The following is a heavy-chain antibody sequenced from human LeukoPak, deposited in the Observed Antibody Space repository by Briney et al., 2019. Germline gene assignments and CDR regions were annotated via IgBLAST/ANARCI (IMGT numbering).Heavy chain of an antibody. J-gene: IGHJ6*03. Sequence: PGGSLRLSCAASGFTFSSYEMNWVRQAPGKGLEWVSYISSSGSTIYYADSVKGRFTISRDNAKNSLYLQMNSLRAEDTAVYYCARAGEFYDYVWGSSDYYYYMDVWGKGTTVTVSS. D-gene: IGHD3-16*01. CDR2: ISSSGSTI. CDR1: GFTFSSYE. V-gene: IGHV3-48*03. CDR3: ARAGEFYDYVWGSSDYYYYMDV.